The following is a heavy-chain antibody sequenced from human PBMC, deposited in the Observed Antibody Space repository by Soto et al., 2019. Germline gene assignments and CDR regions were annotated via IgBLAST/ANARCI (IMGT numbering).Heavy chain of an antibody. CDR1: GFTFSNYA. Sequence: PGGSLRLSCIASGFTFSNYAMSWVHQAPGKGLEWVSTISDNGANTFIGDSMKDHFDISRDNSKNTVFLHLSTVRAEDTAIYYCARAIGADFFDYWGQGTPVTVSS. D-gene: IGHD6-25*01. CDR2: ISDNGANT. V-gene: IGHV3-23*01. CDR3: ARAIGADFFDY. J-gene: IGHJ4*02.